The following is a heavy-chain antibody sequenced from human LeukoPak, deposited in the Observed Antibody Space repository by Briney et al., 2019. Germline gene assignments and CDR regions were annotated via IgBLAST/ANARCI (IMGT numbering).Heavy chain of an antibody. CDR1: GFTVSSNY. D-gene: IGHD3-3*01. V-gene: IGHV3-66*01. J-gene: IGHJ4*02. CDR2: IYSGGST. CDR3: ARDRALRFLEWSVGY. Sequence: GGSLRLSCAASGFTVSSNYMSWVRQAPGKGLEWVSVIYSGGSTYYADSVKGRFTISRDNSKNTLYLQMNSLRAEDTAVYYCARDRALRFLEWSVGYWGQGTLVTVSS.